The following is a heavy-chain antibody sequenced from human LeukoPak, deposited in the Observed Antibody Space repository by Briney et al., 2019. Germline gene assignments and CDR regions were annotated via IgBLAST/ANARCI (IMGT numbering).Heavy chain of an antibody. CDR2: ISSSSSTI. J-gene: IGHJ4*02. Sequence: PGGSLRLSCAASGFTFSSYSMNWVRQAPGKGLEWVSYISSSSSTIYYADSVKGRFTISRDNAKNSLYLQMNSLRAEDTAVYYCASSIAARRITFDYWGQGTLVTVSS. V-gene: IGHV3-48*01. CDR3: ASSIAARRITFDY. CDR1: GFTFSSYS. D-gene: IGHD6-6*01.